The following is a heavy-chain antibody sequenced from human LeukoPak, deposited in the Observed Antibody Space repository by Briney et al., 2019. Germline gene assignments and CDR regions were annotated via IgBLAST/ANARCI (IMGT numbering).Heavy chain of an antibody. D-gene: IGHD3-10*01. CDR2: IYYSGST. Sequence: SQTLSLTCTVSGGSISSGGYCWSWIRQHPGKGLEWIGYIYYSGSTYYNPSLKSRVTISVDTYKNQFSLKLSSVTAADTAVYYCARQGELLSSFDYWGQGTLVTVSS. J-gene: IGHJ4*02. V-gene: IGHV4-31*03. CDR3: ARQGELLSSFDY. CDR1: GGSISSGGYC.